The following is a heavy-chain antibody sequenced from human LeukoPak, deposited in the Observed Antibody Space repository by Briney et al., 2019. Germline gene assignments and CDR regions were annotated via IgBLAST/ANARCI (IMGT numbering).Heavy chain of an antibody. CDR1: GYTFTSYG. CDR3: ARGTVTMVDY. V-gene: IGHV1-18*01. Sequence: ASVKVSCKASGYTFTSYGITWVRQAPGQGLEWMGWISAYNGNTNYAQMLQDRVTMTTDKSTTTAYMELRYLTSDDTAVYYCARGTVTMVDYWGQGTLVTVSS. J-gene: IGHJ4*02. D-gene: IGHD3-10*01. CDR2: ISAYNGNT.